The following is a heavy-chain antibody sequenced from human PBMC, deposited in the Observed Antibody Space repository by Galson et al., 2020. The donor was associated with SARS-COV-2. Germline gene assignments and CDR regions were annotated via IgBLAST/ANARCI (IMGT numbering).Heavy chain of an antibody. CDR2: INSDGSST. CDR3: ARDEQARRYDFWSGFYGMDV. D-gene: IGHD3-3*01. Sequence: GGSLRLSCVASGFTFSSYWMHWVRQAPGKGLEWVSRINSDGSSTNYADSVKGRFTISRDNAKNTLYLQMNSLRAEDTAVYYCARDEQARRYDFWSGFYGMDVWGQGTTVTVSS. CDR1: GFTFSSYW. J-gene: IGHJ6*02. V-gene: IGHV3-74*01.